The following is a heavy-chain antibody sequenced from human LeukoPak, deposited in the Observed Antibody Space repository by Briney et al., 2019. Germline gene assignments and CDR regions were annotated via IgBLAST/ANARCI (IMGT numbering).Heavy chain of an antibody. V-gene: IGHV4-59*01. CDR2: IYYSGST. D-gene: IGHD2-2*02. CDR1: GVSISSYY. CDR3: ARDLGCSSTSCYTEGWFDP. J-gene: IGHJ5*02. Sequence: PSETPSLTCTVSGVSISSYYWSWIRQPPGKGLEWIGYIYYSGSTNYNPSLKNRVTISVDTSKNQFSLKLSSVTAADTAVYYCARDLGCSSTSCYTEGWFDPWGQGTLVTVSS.